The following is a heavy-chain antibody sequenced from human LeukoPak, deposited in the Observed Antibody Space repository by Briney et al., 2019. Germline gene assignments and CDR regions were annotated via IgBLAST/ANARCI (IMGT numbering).Heavy chain of an antibody. Sequence: GASVKVSCKASGYTFTSYGISWVRQAPGQGLEWMGWISAYNGNTNYAQKLQGRVTMTTDTSTSTAYMELRSLRSDDTAVYYCARDHEYSSSWYRGGGYFDYWGQRTLVTVSS. CDR3: ARDHEYSSSWYRGGGYFDY. CDR1: GYTFTSYG. J-gene: IGHJ4*02. V-gene: IGHV1-18*01. CDR2: ISAYNGNT. D-gene: IGHD6-13*01.